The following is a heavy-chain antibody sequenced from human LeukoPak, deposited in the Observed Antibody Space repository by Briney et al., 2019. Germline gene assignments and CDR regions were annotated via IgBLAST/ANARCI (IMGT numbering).Heavy chain of an antibody. V-gene: IGHV3-7*03. Sequence: GGSLRLSCTASGFTFSSYWMSWVRQAPGKGLEWVANIKQDGSEKDYVDSVKGRFTISRDNAKNSLYLQMNSLRAEDTALYYCAKAGSYGDYLKEDYFDYWGQGTLVTVSS. CDR2: IKQDGSEK. D-gene: IGHD4-17*01. CDR3: AKAGSYGDYLKEDYFDY. J-gene: IGHJ4*02. CDR1: GFTFSSYW.